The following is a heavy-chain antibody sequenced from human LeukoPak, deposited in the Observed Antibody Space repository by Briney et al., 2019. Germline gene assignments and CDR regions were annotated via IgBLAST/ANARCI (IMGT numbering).Heavy chain of an antibody. CDR3: ARAKSEYSSSTQLGY. D-gene: IGHD6-6*01. V-gene: IGHV1-69*05. Sequence: ASVKVSCKACGGTFSSYAISWVRQAPGQGLEWMGGIIPIFGTANYAQKFQGRVTITTDESTSTAYMELSSLRSEDTAVYYCARAKSEYSSSTQLGYWGQGTLVTVSS. CDR2: IIPIFGTA. CDR1: GGTFSSYA. J-gene: IGHJ4*02.